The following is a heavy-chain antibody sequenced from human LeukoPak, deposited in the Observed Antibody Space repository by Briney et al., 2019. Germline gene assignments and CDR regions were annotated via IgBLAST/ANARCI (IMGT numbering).Heavy chain of an antibody. V-gene: IGHV4-59*13. CDR3: ARDEHGDFQGFDY. D-gene: IGHD4-17*01. CDR1: GASFSSYY. CDR2: IHYRGTT. Sequence: TSETLSLSCTASGASFSSYYWNWIRQSPGKGLEGLGNIHYRGTTNYNPSPKNRVTLSLDTSKSQFVLKVTSVTAADTAVYYCARDEHGDFQGFDYWGQGTRVTVSS. J-gene: IGHJ4*02.